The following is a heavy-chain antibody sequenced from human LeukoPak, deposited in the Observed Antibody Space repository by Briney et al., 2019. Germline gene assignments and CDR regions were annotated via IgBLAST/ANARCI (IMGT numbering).Heavy chain of an antibody. Sequence: GGSLRLSCAASGFTFSSYGMHWVRQAPGKGLEWVAVISHDGSNKYYADSVKGRFTISRDNSKNTLYLQMNSLRAEDTAVYYCAKDFEPYYYDSSGYYHNWGQGTLVTVSS. CDR2: ISHDGSNK. CDR3: AKDFEPYYYDSSGYYHN. J-gene: IGHJ4*02. V-gene: IGHV3-30*18. D-gene: IGHD3-22*01. CDR1: GFTFSSYG.